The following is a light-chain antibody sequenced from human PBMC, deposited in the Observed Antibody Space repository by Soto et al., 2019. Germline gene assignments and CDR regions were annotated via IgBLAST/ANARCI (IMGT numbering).Light chain of an antibody. Sequence: DIQMTQSPSTLSASVGDRVTITCRASQSISSWLAWYQQKPGKAPKLLIYDASSLESGVPSRFSGSGSGTEFTLTISTLQPDDFAPYYYQQYNSYSPITFGQGTRLEIK. CDR3: QQYNSYSPIT. V-gene: IGKV1-5*01. CDR2: DAS. CDR1: QSISSW. J-gene: IGKJ5*01.